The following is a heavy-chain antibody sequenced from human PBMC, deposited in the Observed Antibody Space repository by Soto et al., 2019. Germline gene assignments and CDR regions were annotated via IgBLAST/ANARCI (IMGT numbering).Heavy chain of an antibody. CDR1: GFTFSSYS. Sequence: EVQLVESGGGLVKPGGSLRLSCAASGFTFSSYSMNWVRQAPGKGLEWVSSISSSSSYIYYADSVKSRFTISRDNAKNSLYLQRNSLRAEDTAVYYCAREYCSGGSCYSAPNYYYYYGMDVWGQGTTFTVTS. CDR2: ISSSSSYI. D-gene: IGHD2-15*01. CDR3: AREYCSGGSCYSAPNYYYYYGMDV. V-gene: IGHV3-21*01. J-gene: IGHJ6*02.